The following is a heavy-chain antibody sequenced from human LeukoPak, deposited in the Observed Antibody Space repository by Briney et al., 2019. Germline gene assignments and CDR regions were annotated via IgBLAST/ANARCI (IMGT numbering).Heavy chain of an antibody. CDR2: ISAYNGRT. J-gene: IGHJ5*01. V-gene: IGHV1-18*01. CDR3: GRWAPNPNDS. CDR1: GYIFINHG. Sequence: ASVKVSCKASGYIFINHGISWVRQAPGQGLEWMGWISAYNGRTEFAPKFQDRDTMSTDTSTTTAYMELRSLTSDDTAVYYCGRWAPNPNDSWGQGTLVTVSS.